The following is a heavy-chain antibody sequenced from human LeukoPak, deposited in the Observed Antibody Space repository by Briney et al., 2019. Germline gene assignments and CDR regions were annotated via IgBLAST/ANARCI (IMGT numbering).Heavy chain of an antibody. CDR1: GGSISSSSYY. D-gene: IGHD3-10*01. J-gene: IGHJ2*01. Sequence: SETLSLTCTVSGGSISSSSYYWGWIRQPPGKGLEWIGSIYYSGSTYYNPSLKSRVTISVDTSKNQFSLKLSSVTAADTAVYYCARVMVRGVIWYFDLWGRGTLVTVSS. CDR3: ARVMVRGVIWYFDL. V-gene: IGHV4-39*07. CDR2: IYYSGST.